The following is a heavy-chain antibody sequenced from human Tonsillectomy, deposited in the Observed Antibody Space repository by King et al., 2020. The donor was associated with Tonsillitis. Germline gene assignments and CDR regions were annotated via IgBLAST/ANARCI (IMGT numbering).Heavy chain of an antibody. CDR2: INPNSGGT. CDR1: GYTFTGYY. D-gene: IGHD3-16*01. Sequence: QLVQSGAEVKKPGASVKVSCKASGYTFTGYYMHWVRQAPGQGLEWMGWINPNSGGTNYAQKFQGRVTMTRDTSISTAYMELSRLRSDDTAVYYCATSPRGDTGGFYYYGIDVWGQGTTVTVSS. CDR3: ATSPRGDTGGFYYYGIDV. J-gene: IGHJ6*02. V-gene: IGHV1-2*02.